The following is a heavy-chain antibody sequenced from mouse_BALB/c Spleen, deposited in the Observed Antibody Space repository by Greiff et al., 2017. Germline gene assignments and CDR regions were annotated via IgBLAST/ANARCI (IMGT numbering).Heavy chain of an antibody. J-gene: IGHJ4*01. CDR2: IWAGGST. Sequence: VKLMESGPGLVAPSQSLSITCTVSGFSLTSYGVHWVRQPPGKGLEWLGVIWAGGSTNYNSALMSRLSISKDNSKSQVFLKMNSLQTDDTAMYYCASQSYYGNYDYAMDYWGQGTSVTVSS. CDR3: ASQSYYGNYDYAMDY. D-gene: IGHD2-10*01. CDR1: GFSLTSYG. V-gene: IGHV2-9*02.